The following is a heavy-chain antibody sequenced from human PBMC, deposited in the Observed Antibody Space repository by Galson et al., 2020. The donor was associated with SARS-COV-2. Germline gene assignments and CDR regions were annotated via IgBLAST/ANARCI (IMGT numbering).Heavy chain of an antibody. D-gene: IGHD3-3*01. CDR3: TRGGSISGEPPFQC. J-gene: IGHJ1*01. CDR1: GFSFSSYW. V-gene: IGHV3-7*01. CDR2: IKHDGTEK. Sequence: GESLKISCAASGFSFSSYWMSWVRQAPGKGLEWVANIKHDGTEKLYVDSVKGRFTISRDNGRRSLFMEMSSLRADDTAIYYCTRGGSISGEPPFQCWGQGTLVTVSS.